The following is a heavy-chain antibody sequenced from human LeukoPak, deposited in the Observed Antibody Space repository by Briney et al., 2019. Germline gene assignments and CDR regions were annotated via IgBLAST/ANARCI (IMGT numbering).Heavy chain of an antibody. V-gene: IGHV1-69*13. J-gene: IGHJ4*02. CDR3: ARGSTLYYYDSSGYWSFDY. CDR1: GGTFSSYA. Sequence: ASVKVSCKASGGTFSSYAISWVRQAPGQGLEWMGGIIPIFGTANYAQKFQGRVTITADEPTSTAYMELSSLRSEDTAVYYCARGSTLYYYDSSGYWSFDYWGQGTLVTVSS. D-gene: IGHD3-22*01. CDR2: IIPIFGTA.